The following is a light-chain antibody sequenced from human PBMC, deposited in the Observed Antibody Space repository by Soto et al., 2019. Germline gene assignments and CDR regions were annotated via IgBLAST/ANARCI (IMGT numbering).Light chain of an antibody. Sequence: ENVLIQSPATLSFSLGERATLSCRASQSVSSNLAWYQQKPGQAPRLLIYGVSNRATGIPARFSGSGSGTEFTLTISSLQSEDFAVYYCQQYNIWPPITFGQGTRLEIK. CDR1: QSVSSN. CDR3: QQYNIWPPIT. J-gene: IGKJ5*01. CDR2: GVS. V-gene: IGKV3-15*01.